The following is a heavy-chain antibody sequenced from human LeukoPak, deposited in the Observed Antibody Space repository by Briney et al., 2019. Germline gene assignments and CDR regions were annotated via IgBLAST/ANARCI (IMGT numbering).Heavy chain of an antibody. Sequence: GGSLRLSCAASGFTVSNNYISWVRQAPGKGLESVAVIHGGGDTHYADSVTGRFTISKDNSKNTVYLQMDSLRAEGTAVYPCIHFVGGRGTRVTVSS. CDR3: IHFV. V-gene: IGHV3-66*01. CDR1: GFTVSNNY. J-gene: IGHJ4*02. CDR2: IHGGGDT.